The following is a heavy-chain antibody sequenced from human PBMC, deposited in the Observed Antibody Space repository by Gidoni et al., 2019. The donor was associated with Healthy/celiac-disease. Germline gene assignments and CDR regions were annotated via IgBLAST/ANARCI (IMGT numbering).Heavy chain of an antibody. CDR2: ISYDGSNK. Sequence: QVQLVESGGGVVQPGRSLRLSCAASGFTFSSYAMHWVRQAPGKGLEWVAVISYDGSNKYYADSVKGRFTISRDNSKNTLYLQMNSLRAEDTAVYYCAIVAMVVSWGQGTLVTVSS. CDR3: AIVAMVVS. CDR1: GFTFSSYA. V-gene: IGHV3-30*04. D-gene: IGHD5-18*01. J-gene: IGHJ4*02.